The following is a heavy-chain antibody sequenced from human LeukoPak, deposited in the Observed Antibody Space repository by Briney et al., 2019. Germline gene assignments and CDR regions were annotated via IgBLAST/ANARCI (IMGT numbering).Heavy chain of an antibody. CDR1: GYTFTGYY. Sequence: ASVKVSCKASGYTFTGYYMHWVRQAPGQGLEWMGWINPNSGGTNYAQKFQGRVTMTRDTSISTAYMELSRLRSDDTAVYYCARVIGIAARRDDAFDIWGQGTMVTVSS. J-gene: IGHJ3*02. CDR3: ARVIGIAARRDDAFDI. D-gene: IGHD6-6*01. V-gene: IGHV1-2*02. CDR2: INPNSGGT.